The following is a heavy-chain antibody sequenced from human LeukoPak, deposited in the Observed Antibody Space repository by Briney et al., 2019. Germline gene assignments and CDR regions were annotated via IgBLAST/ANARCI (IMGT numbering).Heavy chain of an antibody. CDR1: GYSFTSYW. Sequence: GESLKISCKGSGYSFTSYWIGWVRQMPGKGLEWMGIIYPGDSDTRYSPSFQGQVTISADKSISTAYLQWSSLKASDTAMYYCASPYCSSTSCYSGDAFDIWGQGTMVTVSS. V-gene: IGHV5-51*01. CDR2: IYPGDSDT. CDR3: ASPYCSSTSCYSGDAFDI. D-gene: IGHD2-2*02. J-gene: IGHJ3*02.